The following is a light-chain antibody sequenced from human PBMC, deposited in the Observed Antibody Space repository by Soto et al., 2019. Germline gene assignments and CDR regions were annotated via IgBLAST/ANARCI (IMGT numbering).Light chain of an antibody. CDR3: QQYFDVPFT. CDR2: WAS. V-gene: IGKV4-1*01. J-gene: IGKJ4*01. Sequence: DIVMTQSPDSLAVSLGERATMNCKCSRSVLYKSNNKNHLAWYQQKPGQPPQLIIYWASTRESGVPERFSGSGSGTDFPLTISSLEAEDVAFCWCQQYFDVPFTFRGGTKVDIK. CDR1: RSVLYKSNNKNH.